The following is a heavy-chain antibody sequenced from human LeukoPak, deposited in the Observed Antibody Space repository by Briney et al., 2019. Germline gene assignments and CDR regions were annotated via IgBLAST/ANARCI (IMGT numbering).Heavy chain of an antibody. CDR3: ATEFYSNGYNY. Sequence: GGSLRLSCAASGLTFSSAWMTCVRQTPGKGLEWVGHIKSRTDGGTTDYAAPVKGRFTVSRDNSKNTVYLQMNSLKTEDSAVYFCATEFYSNGYNYWGQGTLVTVSS. J-gene: IGHJ4*02. CDR2: IKSRTDGGTT. CDR1: GLTFSSAW. D-gene: IGHD5-24*01. V-gene: IGHV3-15*01.